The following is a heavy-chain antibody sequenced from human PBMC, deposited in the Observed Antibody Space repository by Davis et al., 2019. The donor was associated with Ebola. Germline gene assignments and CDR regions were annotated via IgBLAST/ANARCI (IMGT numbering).Heavy chain of an antibody. CDR1: GFTLSDHY. J-gene: IGHJ2*01. CDR2: IYSGGST. Sequence: GESLKISCAASGFTLSDHYMSWVRQAPGKGLEWVSVIYSGGSTYYADSVKGRFTISRDNSKNTLYLQMNSLRAEDTAVYYCARVPFYGDYVNWYFDLWGRGTLVTVSS. CDR3: ARVPFYGDYVNWYFDL. D-gene: IGHD4-17*01. V-gene: IGHV3-53*01.